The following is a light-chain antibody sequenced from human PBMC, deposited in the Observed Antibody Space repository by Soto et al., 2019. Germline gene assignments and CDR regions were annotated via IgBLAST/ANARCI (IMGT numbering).Light chain of an antibody. CDR3: QHYNSYSEA. Sequence: DIQMTQSPSTLSGSVGDRVTITCRASQTISSWLAWYQQKPGKAPKLLIYKASTLKSGVPSRFSGSGSGTEFTLTISSLQPDDFATYYCQHYNSYSEAFGQGGMVAI. CDR2: KAS. J-gene: IGKJ1*01. V-gene: IGKV1-5*03. CDR1: QTISSW.